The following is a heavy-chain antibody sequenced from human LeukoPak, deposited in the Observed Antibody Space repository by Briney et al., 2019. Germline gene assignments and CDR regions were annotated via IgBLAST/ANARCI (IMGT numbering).Heavy chain of an antibody. CDR2: IYHSGST. CDR1: GGSTNRGGYS. V-gene: IGHV4-30-2*01. D-gene: IGHD3-9*01. CDR3: ARGAHYNILTAYFDY. J-gene: IGHJ4*02. Sequence: SQTLSLTCAVSGGSTNRGGYSWSWIRQPPGKGLEWIGYIYHSGSTYYNPSLESRVTISLDRSKNQFSLKLTSVTAADTAVYYCARGAHYNILTAYFDYWGQGTQVTVSS.